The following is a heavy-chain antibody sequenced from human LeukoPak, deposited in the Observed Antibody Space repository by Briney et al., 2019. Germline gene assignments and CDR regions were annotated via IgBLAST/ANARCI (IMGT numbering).Heavy chain of an antibody. J-gene: IGHJ5*02. CDR3: ARRGTGIFNSWFDP. Sequence: SETLSLTCAVYGGSFSGYYWSWIRQPPGKGLEWIGEINHSGSTNYNPSLKSRVTISVDTSKNQFSLKLSSVTAADTAVYYCARRGTGIFNSWFDPWGQGTLVTVSS. V-gene: IGHV4-34*01. D-gene: IGHD3-10*01. CDR1: GGSFSGYY. CDR2: INHSGST.